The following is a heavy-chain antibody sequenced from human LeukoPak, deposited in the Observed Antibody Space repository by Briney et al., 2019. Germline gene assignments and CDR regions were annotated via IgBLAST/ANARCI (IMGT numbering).Heavy chain of an antibody. J-gene: IGHJ4*02. CDR1: GFTFDRYS. V-gene: IGHV3-23*01. CDR3: ARDLLWFGESSVG. D-gene: IGHD3-10*01. Sequence: GGSLRLSCAASGFTFDRYSMNWVRQAPGRGLEWGSTISGNGYSTFYADSVKGRFTISRDNSNNTLYLQMNALRADDAALYYCARDLLWFGESSVGWGQGSLVTVSS. CDR2: ISGNGYST.